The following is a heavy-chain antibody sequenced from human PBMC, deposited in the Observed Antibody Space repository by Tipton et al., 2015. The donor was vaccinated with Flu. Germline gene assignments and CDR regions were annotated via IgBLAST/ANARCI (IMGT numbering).Heavy chain of an antibody. CDR1: GFTFSNYG. J-gene: IGHJ5*02. CDR2: ISSSGIST. D-gene: IGHD1-26*01. V-gene: IGHV3-21*01. Sequence: SLRLSCIASGFTFSNYGMTWVRQAPGKGLEWLSAISSSGISTYYADSVKGRFTISRENAKNSLYLQMNSLRDEDTAVYFCTKDVGATVSYNWFDPWGQGTLVTDSS. CDR3: TKDVGATVSYNWFDP.